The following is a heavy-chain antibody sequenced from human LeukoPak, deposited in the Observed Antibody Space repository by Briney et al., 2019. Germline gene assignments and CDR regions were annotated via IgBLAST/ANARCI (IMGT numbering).Heavy chain of an antibody. J-gene: IGHJ4*02. Sequence: ASVKVSCKASGYTFTSYGISWVRQAPGQGLEWMGWISAYNGNTNYAQKLQGRVTMTTDTSTSTAYMELRSLRSDDTAVYYCARASTNIAAGGYFDYWGQGTLVTVSS. CDR2: ISAYNGNT. CDR3: ARASTNIAAGGYFDY. D-gene: IGHD6-13*01. V-gene: IGHV1-18*01. CDR1: GYTFTSYG.